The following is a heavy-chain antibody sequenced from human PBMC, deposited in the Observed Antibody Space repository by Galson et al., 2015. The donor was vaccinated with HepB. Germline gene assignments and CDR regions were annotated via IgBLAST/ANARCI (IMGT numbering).Heavy chain of an antibody. V-gene: IGHV3-11*01. CDR2: ISGSGSTI. J-gene: IGHJ3*02. CDR3: ARYRASLTNDIKNPGITMIVVAHAFDI. CDR1: GFTFSDYY. Sequence: SLRLSCAASGFTFSDYYMGWIRQAPGKGLEWVLYISGSGSTIYYADSVKGRFTISRDNAKNSLYLQMNSRRAEDTAVYYCARYRASLTNDIKNPGITMIVVAHAFDIWGQGTMVTVSS. D-gene: IGHD3-22*01.